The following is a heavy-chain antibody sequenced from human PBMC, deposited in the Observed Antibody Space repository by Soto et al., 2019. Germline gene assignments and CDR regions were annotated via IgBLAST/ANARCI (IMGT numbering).Heavy chain of an antibody. CDR3: ASHTPAISISDH. CDR1: GGSISSSSYY. Sequence: QLQLQESGPGLVKPSETLSLTCTVSGGSISSSSYYWGWIRQPPGKGLEWIGSIYYSGSTYYNPSLKSRVTISVDTSKNQFSLKLSSVTAADTAVYYWASHTPAISISDHWGQGTLVTVSS. D-gene: IGHD2-15*01. V-gene: IGHV4-39*01. CDR2: IYYSGST. J-gene: IGHJ4*02.